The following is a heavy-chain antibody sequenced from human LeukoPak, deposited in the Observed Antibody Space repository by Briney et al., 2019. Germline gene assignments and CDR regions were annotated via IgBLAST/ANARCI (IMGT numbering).Heavy chain of an antibody. Sequence: GGSLRLSCAASGFTFSSYSMNWVRQAPGKGLEWVSSISSSSTYIYYADSVKGQFTISRDNAKNSLFLQMNSLRAEDTAVYYCASSLAVAGTGGWFDPWGQGNLVTVSS. CDR3: ASSLAVAGTGGWFDP. V-gene: IGHV3-21*01. CDR1: GFTFSSYS. D-gene: IGHD6-13*01. J-gene: IGHJ5*02. CDR2: ISSSSTYI.